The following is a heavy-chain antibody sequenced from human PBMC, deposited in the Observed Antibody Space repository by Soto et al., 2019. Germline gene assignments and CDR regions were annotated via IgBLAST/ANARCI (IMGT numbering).Heavy chain of an antibody. CDR1: GGSISSSSYY. J-gene: IGHJ4*02. Sequence: QLQLQESGPGLVKPSETLSLTCTVSGGSISSSSYYWGWIRQPPGKGLEWIGSIYYSGSTYYNPSLKSRVTISVDTSKNQFSLKLSSVTAADTAVYYCATESPPHYYDSSGYFGYWGQGTLVTVSS. CDR3: ATESPPHYYDSSGYFGY. D-gene: IGHD3-22*01. CDR2: IYYSGST. V-gene: IGHV4-39*01.